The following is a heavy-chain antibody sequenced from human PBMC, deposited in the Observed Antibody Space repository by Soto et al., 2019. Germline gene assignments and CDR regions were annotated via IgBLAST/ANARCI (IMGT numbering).Heavy chain of an antibody. J-gene: IGHJ5*02. Sequence: EVQVVESGGGLVQPGGSLRLSCAASGFTFSSNSMNWVRQAPGKGLEWISYISSSSSTIYADSVKGRFTISRDNAKNSLYLQLNRLSLEGTALYFCARVIWSGHLASDLWGQGTLVTVSS. V-gene: IGHV3-48*01. D-gene: IGHD3-3*01. CDR1: GFTFSSNS. CDR2: ISSSSSTI. CDR3: ARVIWSGHLASDL.